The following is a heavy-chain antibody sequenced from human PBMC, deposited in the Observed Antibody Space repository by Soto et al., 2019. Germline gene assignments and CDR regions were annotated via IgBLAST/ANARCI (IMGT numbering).Heavy chain of an antibody. CDR3: ARDGFCTSTTCRVGNWFDP. Sequence: LSLTCVVYGGSFSGYYWSWIRQSPGKGLEWIGGINHRGSTNYNPSLESRVTISVDTSKNQFSLKLPSVTAADTAMYYCARDGFCTSTTCRVGNWFDPWGQGTLVTVSS. J-gene: IGHJ5*02. CDR2: INHRGST. D-gene: IGHD2-2*01. CDR1: GGSFSGYY. V-gene: IGHV4-34*01.